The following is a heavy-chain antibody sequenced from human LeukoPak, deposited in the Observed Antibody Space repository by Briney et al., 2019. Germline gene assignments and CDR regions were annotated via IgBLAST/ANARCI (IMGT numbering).Heavy chain of an antibody. Sequence: GGSLRLSCAASGFTFNSYVMSWVRQAPGKGLEWVSAINGGGGNTYYADSVEGRFTISRDNSKNMVYLQMNSLRADDTAVYYCAKSVVVITFRFDDWGQGALVTVSS. CDR1: GFTFNSYV. J-gene: IGHJ4*02. CDR2: INGGGGNT. V-gene: IGHV3-23*01. D-gene: IGHD2-15*01. CDR3: AKSVVVITFRFDD.